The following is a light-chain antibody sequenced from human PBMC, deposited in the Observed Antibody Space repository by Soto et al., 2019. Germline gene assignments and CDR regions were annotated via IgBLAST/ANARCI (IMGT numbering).Light chain of an antibody. CDR3: TSYASGSSHVV. CDR2: DVN. V-gene: IGLV2-14*01. Sequence: QSVLTQPASVSGSPGQSITLSCTGTSSDIGGYDYVSWYQRHPGKAPKLIIYDVNNRPSGFSNRFSGSKSGNTASLTISGLQAEDEADYYCTSYASGSSHVVFGGGTQLTVL. CDR1: SSDIGGYDY. J-gene: IGLJ2*01.